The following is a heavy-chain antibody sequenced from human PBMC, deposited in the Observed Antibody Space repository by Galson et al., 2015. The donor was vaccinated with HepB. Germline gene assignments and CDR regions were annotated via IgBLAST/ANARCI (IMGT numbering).Heavy chain of an antibody. CDR2: ISGSGNII. V-gene: IGHV3-11*01. J-gene: IGHJ4*02. Sequence: LRLSCAASGFTFSDYYMSSIRQAPGKGLEWVSYISGSGNIIFYADSVKGRFTISRDNAKNLLYLQMNSLRAEDTAVYYCARDRGGVYDYWGQGTLVTVSS. CDR1: GFTFSDYY. D-gene: IGHD3-10*01. CDR3: ARDRGGVYDY.